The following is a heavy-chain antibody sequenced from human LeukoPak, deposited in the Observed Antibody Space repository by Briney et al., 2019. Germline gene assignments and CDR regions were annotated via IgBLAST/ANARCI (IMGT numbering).Heavy chain of an antibody. D-gene: IGHD3-22*01. CDR1: GYTFTSYD. CDR2: MNPNSGNT. V-gene: IGHV1-8*01. Sequence: GASVKVSCKASGYTFTSYDINWVRQATGQGLEWMGWMNPNSGNTGYAQKFQGRVTMTRNTSISTAYMELSSLRSEDTAVYYCARSDSSGYYYGGRFDYWGQGTLVTVSS. J-gene: IGHJ4*02. CDR3: ARSDSSGYYYGGRFDY.